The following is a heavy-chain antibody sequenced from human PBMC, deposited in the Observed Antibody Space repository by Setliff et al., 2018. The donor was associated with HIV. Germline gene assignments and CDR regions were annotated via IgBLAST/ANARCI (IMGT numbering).Heavy chain of an antibody. V-gene: IGHV4-34*01. D-gene: IGHD3-10*01. J-gene: IGHJ6*03. Sequence: LTCASFGGPFSDYFWTWLRQPPGKGLEWIGHISPSGGADYSPSLKTRAAISLVTSRSQIVLRLSSVAAADTATYYCARGVTLGRGVIAESPLYVMDVWGEGTPVTVSS. CDR1: GGPFSDYF. CDR3: ARGVTLGRGVIAESPLYVMDV. CDR2: ISPSGGA.